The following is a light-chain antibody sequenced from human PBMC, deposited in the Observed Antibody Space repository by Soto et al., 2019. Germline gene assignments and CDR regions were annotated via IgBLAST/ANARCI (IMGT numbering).Light chain of an antibody. Sequence: EIVLTQSPGTLSLSPGERATLSCRASQSISSTYLAWYQQKPGQAPRLLISVASSRATGIPDRFSGSGSGTDFTLTISRLEPEDSAVYYCQQYGSSPRTFGQGTKLEIK. V-gene: IGKV3-20*01. CDR2: VAS. J-gene: IGKJ2*01. CDR3: QQYGSSPRT. CDR1: QSISSTY.